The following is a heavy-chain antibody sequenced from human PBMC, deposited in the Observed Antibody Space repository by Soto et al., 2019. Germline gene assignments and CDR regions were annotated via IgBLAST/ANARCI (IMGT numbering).Heavy chain of an antibody. CDR3: ARRAWDSYYAIHV. Sequence: VQLVESGGGEVQPGRSLRLSCAVSGFKYTDFALHWVRQAPGKGLEWGAIISYDGSDKYYADSVKGRFVISRDNPKNTRYLEMNSLRPEDTAVYFCARRAWDSYYAIHVWGQGTTVTVFS. D-gene: IGHD3-22*01. CDR2: ISYDGSDK. J-gene: IGHJ6*02. V-gene: IGHV3-30*09. CDR1: GFKYTDFA.